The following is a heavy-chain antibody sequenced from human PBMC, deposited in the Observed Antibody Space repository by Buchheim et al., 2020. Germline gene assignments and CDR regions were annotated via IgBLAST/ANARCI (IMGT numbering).Heavy chain of an antibody. V-gene: IGHV4-39*01. Sequence: QLQLQESGPGLVKPSETLSLSCTVSGGSVSSSTYYWGWIRQPPGKGLEWIGSISYGGSAYYNPSLKNRVTIFVDTSKNQFSQNLSSVTAADTAVYYCARQGGSGRSLDYWGQGTL. J-gene: IGHJ4*02. CDR1: GGSVSSSTYY. CDR2: ISYGGSA. D-gene: IGHD2-15*01. CDR3: ARQGGSGRSLDY.